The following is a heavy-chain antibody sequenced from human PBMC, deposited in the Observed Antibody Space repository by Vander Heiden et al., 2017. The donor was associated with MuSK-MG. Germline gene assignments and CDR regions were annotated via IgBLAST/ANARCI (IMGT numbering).Heavy chain of an antibody. CDR3: ARDGNGYNYDYYYYYMDV. D-gene: IGHD5-12*01. CDR2: SSSSGSTI. Sequence: SLRLSCAASGFTFSSYEMNWVRQAPGKGLEWVSDSSSSGSTIYYADSVKGRVTISRDNAKNSLYLQMNSLRAEDTAVYYCARDGNGYNYDYYYYYMDVWGKGTTVTVSS. CDR1: GFTFSSYE. V-gene: IGHV3-48*03. J-gene: IGHJ6*03.